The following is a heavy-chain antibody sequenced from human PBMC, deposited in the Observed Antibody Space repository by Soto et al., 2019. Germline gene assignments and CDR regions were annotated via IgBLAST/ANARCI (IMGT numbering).Heavy chain of an antibody. J-gene: IGHJ4*02. D-gene: IGHD6-19*01. CDR3: ARGQGIAVAGREYFDY. V-gene: IGHV4-34*01. CDR1: GGSFSGYY. Sequence: QVQLQQWGAGLLKPSETLSLTCAVYGGSFSGYYWSWIRQPPGKGLEWIGEINHSGSTNYNPSLKSRVTISVDTSKNQFSLKLSSVTAADTAVYYCARGQGIAVAGREYFDYWGQGTLVTVSS. CDR2: INHSGST.